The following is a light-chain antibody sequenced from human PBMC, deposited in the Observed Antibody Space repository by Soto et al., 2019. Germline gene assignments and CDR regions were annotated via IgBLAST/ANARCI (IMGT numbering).Light chain of an antibody. CDR2: DND. Sequence: QAVLTQPPSVSAAPGQKVTISCSGNSSNIGSNYVSWYQQLPGTAPRLLIYDNDKRPSGIPDRFSGSKSGTSATLGITGLQTGDEADYYCATWDSILRAGVFGGGTKLTVL. V-gene: IGLV1-51*01. CDR1: SSNIGSNY. CDR3: ATWDSILRAGV. J-gene: IGLJ2*01.